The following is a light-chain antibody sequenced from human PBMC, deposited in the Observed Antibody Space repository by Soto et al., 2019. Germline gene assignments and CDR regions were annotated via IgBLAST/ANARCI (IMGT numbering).Light chain of an antibody. CDR2: GVT. CDR3: SSFTSNRIYV. Sequence: SVLTQATSVSGCPGQSITISCTGNHNDIGTYDYVSWYQQHPGRAPRLLIHGVTTRPSGISGRFSASKSGLTASLTISGLQPEDEADYYCSSFTSNRIYVFGPGTKVTVL. J-gene: IGLJ1*01. V-gene: IGLV2-14*03. CDR1: HNDIGTYDY.